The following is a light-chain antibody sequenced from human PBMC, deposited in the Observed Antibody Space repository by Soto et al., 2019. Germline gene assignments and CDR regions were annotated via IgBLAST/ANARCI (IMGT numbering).Light chain of an antibody. J-gene: IGKJ2*01. CDR3: MPALQPPQVT. V-gene: IGKV2-28*01. Sequence: DIVMTQSPLSLPVTPGEPASISCRSSQSLLHSNGYNYLDWYLQKPGQSPQLLIYLGSNRASGVPDRFSGSGSGPDFTLKISRVEAEDVGVYYCMPALQPPQVTFGQGTKLEIK. CDR1: QSLLHSNGYNY. CDR2: LGS.